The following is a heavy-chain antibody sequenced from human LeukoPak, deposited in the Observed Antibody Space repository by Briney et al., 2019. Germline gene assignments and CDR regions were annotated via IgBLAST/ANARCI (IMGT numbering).Heavy chain of an antibody. CDR2: IYYSGST. D-gene: IGHD3-10*01. J-gene: IGHJ3*02. Sequence: SETLSLTCTVSGDSISSGGYYWSWIRQHPGKGLEWIGYIYYSGSTYYNPSLKSRVTISVDTSKNQFSLKLSSVTAADTAVYYCARVPMVRGVIVAFDIWGQGTMVTVSS. CDR1: GDSISSGGYY. CDR3: ARVPMVRGVIVAFDI. V-gene: IGHV4-31*03.